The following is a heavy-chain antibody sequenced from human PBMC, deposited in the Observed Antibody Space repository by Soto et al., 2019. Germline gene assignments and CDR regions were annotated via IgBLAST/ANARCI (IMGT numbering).Heavy chain of an antibody. CDR1: GFTFSSYG. J-gene: IGHJ4*02. D-gene: IGHD1-1*01. CDR3: AREGDRYGTVCFDS. CDR2: IPVIGERR. V-gene: IGHV3-23*01. Sequence: EVQLLDSGGGLVQPGGSLRISCAASGFTFSSYGMSWVSQAPGKGLEWVAGIPVIGERRYYADSVKGRFTISRDNAKNTLYLQMNSLRVEDAAVYFCAREGDRYGTVCFDSWGQGTLVTVSS.